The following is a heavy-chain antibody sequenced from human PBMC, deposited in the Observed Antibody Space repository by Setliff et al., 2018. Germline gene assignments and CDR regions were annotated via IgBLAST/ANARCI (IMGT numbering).Heavy chain of an antibody. Sequence: ASVKVSCKASGYTFTDFGINWVRQAPGQGLEWMGWISPSGGSASYAQKFQGRVTMTRDTSTSTFYMEVNVLRSEDTAVYYCARGGMAADGRKGVFEYWGQGTLVTVSS. V-gene: IGHV1-46*01. D-gene: IGHD6-13*01. CDR1: GYTFTDFG. CDR2: ISPSGGSA. CDR3: ARGGMAADGRKGVFEY. J-gene: IGHJ4*02.